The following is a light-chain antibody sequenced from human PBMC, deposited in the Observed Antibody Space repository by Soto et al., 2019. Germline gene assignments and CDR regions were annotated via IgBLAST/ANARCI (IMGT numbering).Light chain of an antibody. CDR2: DVS. CDR1: SSDVGGYNY. V-gene: IGLV2-11*01. Sequence: QSALTQPRSVSGSHGQSVTISCTGTSSDVGGYNYVSWYQQDPGKAPKLMIYDVSKRPSGVPDRFSGSKSGNTASLTISGPQAEDAADYYCCSYAGSYRYIFGTGTKVTVL. J-gene: IGLJ1*01. CDR3: CSYAGSYRYI.